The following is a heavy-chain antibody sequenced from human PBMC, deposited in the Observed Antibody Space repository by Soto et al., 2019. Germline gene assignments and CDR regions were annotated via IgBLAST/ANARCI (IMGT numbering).Heavy chain of an antibody. CDR2: ISSSSSYT. CDR3: ATDNRRDCSSTSCPRMDV. V-gene: IGHV3-11*06. D-gene: IGHD2-2*01. Sequence: GGSLRLSCAASGFTFSDYYMSWIRQAPGKGLEWVSYISSSSSYTNYADSVKGRFTISRDNAKNSLYLQMNSLRAEDTAVYYCATDNRRDCSSTSCPRMDVWGQGTTVTVSS. J-gene: IGHJ6*02. CDR1: GFTFSDYY.